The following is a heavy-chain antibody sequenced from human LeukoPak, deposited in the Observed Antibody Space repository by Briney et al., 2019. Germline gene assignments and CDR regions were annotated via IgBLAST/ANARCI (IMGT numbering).Heavy chain of an antibody. CDR1: GYSFTGYY. CDR2: INPNSGDT. Sequence: GASVKVSCKASGYSFTGYYIQWVRQAPGQGLEWLGRINPNSGDTNYAQKSQGRVTMTRDTSVSTVYMELTRLRSDDTAVYYCARDSASGSYSVPYWGQGTLVTVSS. CDR3: ARDSASGSYSVPY. V-gene: IGHV1-2*06. D-gene: IGHD1-26*01. J-gene: IGHJ4*02.